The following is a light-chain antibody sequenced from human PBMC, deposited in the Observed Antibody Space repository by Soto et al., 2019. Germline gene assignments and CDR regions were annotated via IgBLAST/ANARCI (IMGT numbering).Light chain of an antibody. V-gene: IGKV1-27*01. CDR2: AAS. Sequence: DIQVTQSPPSLSASVGDRVTITCRASRDIDNSLAWYQQVPGKAPKLLIYAASTLQSGVPSRFRGSGSGTSFILTITSLQPEDVATYYCQKYNKAPWIFGQGTKVEV. CDR1: RDIDNS. J-gene: IGKJ1*01. CDR3: QKYNKAPWI.